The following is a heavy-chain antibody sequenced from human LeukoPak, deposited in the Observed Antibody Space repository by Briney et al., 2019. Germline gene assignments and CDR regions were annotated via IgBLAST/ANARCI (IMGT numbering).Heavy chain of an antibody. CDR3: TRVNTYYDLDGWFDP. CDR1: GFTFGSYS. D-gene: IGHD3/OR15-3a*01. Sequence: GESLRLSCAVSGFTFGSYSMHWVRQAPGRGLEWVAVISYDSYNKWFADSVKGRFTISRDNSKNTLYLHMNSLRVEDTAVYYCTRVNTYYDLDGWFDPWGQGTLVTVSS. J-gene: IGHJ5*02. CDR2: ISYDSYNK. V-gene: IGHV3-30-3*01.